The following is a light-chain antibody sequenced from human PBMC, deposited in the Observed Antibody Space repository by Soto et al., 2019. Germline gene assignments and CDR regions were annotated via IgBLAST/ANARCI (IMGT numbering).Light chain of an antibody. CDR2: GAS. CDR3: QQSGSSPWT. J-gene: IGKJ1*01. V-gene: IGKV3-20*01. Sequence: EIVLTQSPGTLSLSPGERATLSCRASQSVSSSYLAWYQQKPGQAPRLLIYGASSRATGIPDRFSGSGSGTDFTLTISRLVPEDCAVYYCQQSGSSPWTFGQGTMVEIK. CDR1: QSVSSSY.